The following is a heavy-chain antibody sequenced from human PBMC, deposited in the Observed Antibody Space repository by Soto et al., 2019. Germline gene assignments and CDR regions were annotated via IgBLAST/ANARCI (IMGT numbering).Heavy chain of an antibody. CDR2: IKQDGSEE. J-gene: IGHJ4*02. D-gene: IGHD4-4*01. Sequence: WGSLRLSCAASGFTFSNHCISWVLKDKGKGLEWVANIKQDGSEEYYVDSVKGRFTISRDNARNALYLEMNSLRVEDTAVYYCARDSSGRGLTKIDYWGQGTQVTVSS. CDR1: GFTFSNHC. CDR3: ARDSSGRGLTKIDY. V-gene: IGHV3-7*01.